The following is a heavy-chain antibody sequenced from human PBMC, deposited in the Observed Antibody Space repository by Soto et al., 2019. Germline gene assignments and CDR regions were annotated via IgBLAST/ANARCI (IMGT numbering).Heavy chain of an antibody. D-gene: IGHD2-15*01. Sequence: SVKVSCKASGGTFSSYAISWVRQAPRQGLEWMGGIIPIFGTANYAQKFQGRVTITADESTSTAYMELSSLRSEDTAVYYCARGGVVVAATSGYFQHWGQGTLVTVSS. V-gene: IGHV1-69*13. CDR2: IIPIFGTA. CDR1: GGTFSSYA. CDR3: ARGGVVVAATSGYFQH. J-gene: IGHJ1*01.